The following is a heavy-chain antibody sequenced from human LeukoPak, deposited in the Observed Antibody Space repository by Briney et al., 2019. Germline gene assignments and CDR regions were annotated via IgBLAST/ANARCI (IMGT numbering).Heavy chain of an antibody. J-gene: IGHJ4*02. Sequence: GGSLRLSCIASGFTFSNYWMHWVRQAPGKGLVWVSRINSDGSSTSYADSVKGRFTISRDNSKNTLYLQMNSLRAEDTAVYYCAKTRPLDSSSWSHGDYWGQGTLVTVSS. CDR3: AKTRPLDSSSWSHGDY. CDR2: INSDGSST. CDR1: GFTFSNYW. V-gene: IGHV3-74*01. D-gene: IGHD6-13*01.